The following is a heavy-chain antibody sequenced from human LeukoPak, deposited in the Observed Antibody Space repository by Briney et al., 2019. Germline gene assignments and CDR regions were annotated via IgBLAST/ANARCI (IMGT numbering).Heavy chain of an antibody. J-gene: IGHJ3*02. V-gene: IGHV1-18*01. CDR3: ARAFPYGSGSYYRDYDAFDI. D-gene: IGHD3-10*01. CDR1: GYTFTSYG. Sequence: ASVKVSCKASGYTFTSYGISWVRQAPGQGLEWMGWISAYNGNTDYAQKLQGRVIMTTDTSTSTAYMELRSLRSDDTAVYYCARAFPYGSGSYYRDYDAFDIWGQGTMVTVSS. CDR2: ISAYNGNT.